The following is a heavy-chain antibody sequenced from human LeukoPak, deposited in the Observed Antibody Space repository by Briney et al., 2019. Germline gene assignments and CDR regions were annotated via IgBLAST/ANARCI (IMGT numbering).Heavy chain of an antibody. Sequence: GASVKVSCKASGGTFSSYAISWVRQAPGQGLEWMGRIIPILGIANYAQKFQGRVTITADKPTSTAYMELSSLRSEDTAVYYCANLYSSGWHLYYYYGMDVWGQGATVTVSS. CDR3: ANLYSSGWHLYYYYGMDV. CDR1: GGTFSSYA. CDR2: IIPILGIA. V-gene: IGHV1-69*04. D-gene: IGHD6-19*01. J-gene: IGHJ6*02.